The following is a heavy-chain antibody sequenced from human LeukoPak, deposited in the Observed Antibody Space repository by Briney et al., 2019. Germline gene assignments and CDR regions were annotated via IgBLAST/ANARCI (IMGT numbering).Heavy chain of an antibody. J-gene: IGHJ4*02. D-gene: IGHD3-22*01. CDR2: IYYSGST. CDR1: GGSISSGGYY. Sequence: PSETLSLTCTVSGGSISSGGYYWSWIRQHPGKGLEWIGYIYYSGSTYYNPSLKSRVTISVDTSKNQFSLKLSSVTAADTAVYYCARGVSSGYGFDYRGQGTLVTVSS. CDR3: ARGVSSGYGFDY. V-gene: IGHV4-31*03.